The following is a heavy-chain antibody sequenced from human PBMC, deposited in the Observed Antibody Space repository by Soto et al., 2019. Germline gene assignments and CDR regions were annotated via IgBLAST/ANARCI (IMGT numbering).Heavy chain of an antibody. D-gene: IGHD2-15*01. Sequence: VQLLESGGGLIQPGGSLRLSCAASGFTFSYGIHWLRQAPGKGLEWVAYISYDSSNKFYGDSVKGRFTISRDNSKNTQFLQMNSLRAEDTDVYYCAKLVIGYCSGNTCDDYWCQGTLVAVSS. V-gene: IGHV3-30*18. CDR1: GFTFSYG. J-gene: IGHJ4*02. CDR2: ISYDSSNK. CDR3: AKLVIGYCSGNTCDDY.